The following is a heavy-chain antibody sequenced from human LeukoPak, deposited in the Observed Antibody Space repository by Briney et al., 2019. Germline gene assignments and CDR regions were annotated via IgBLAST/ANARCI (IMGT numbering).Heavy chain of an antibody. CDR2: IYSGGTT. J-gene: IGHJ4*02. D-gene: IGHD2-8*02. Sequence: PSETLSLTCTVSGDSISSSTNYWDWIRQPPGKGLEWIVTIYSGGTTYFNPSLKSRVTVSVDTSKNQFSLRVSSVTAADTAVYYCARHLSTSGALGIDYWGQGTLVTVSS. V-gene: IGHV4-39*01. CDR3: ARHLSTSGALGIDY. CDR1: GDSISSSTNY.